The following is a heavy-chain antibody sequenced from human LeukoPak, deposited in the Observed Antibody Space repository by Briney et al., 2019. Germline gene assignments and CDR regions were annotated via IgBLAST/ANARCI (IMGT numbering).Heavy chain of an antibody. D-gene: IGHD2-21*02. CDR1: GFTFSDYA. CDR3: ARTVVVTAIRLDY. Sequence: PGGSLRLSCAASGFTFSDYAMTWVRQPPGKGLEWIGSIYYSGSTYYNPSLKSRVTISVDTSKNQFSLKLSSVTAADTAVYYCARTVVVTAIRLDYWGQGTLVTVSS. J-gene: IGHJ4*02. CDR2: IYYSGST. V-gene: IGHV4-38-2*01.